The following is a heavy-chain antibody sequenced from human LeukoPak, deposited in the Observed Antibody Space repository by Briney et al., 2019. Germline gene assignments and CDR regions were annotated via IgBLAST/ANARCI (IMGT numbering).Heavy chain of an antibody. V-gene: IGHV4-34*01. CDR2: IKHSGST. Sequence: SETLSLTCAVYGGSFSGYYWSWIRQPPGKGLEWIGEIKHSGSTNYNPSFKSRVTISVDTSKNQFSLKLSSVTAADTAVYYCARVPDFYYWGQGTLVTVSS. J-gene: IGHJ4*02. CDR3: ARVPDFYY. CDR1: GGSFSGYY.